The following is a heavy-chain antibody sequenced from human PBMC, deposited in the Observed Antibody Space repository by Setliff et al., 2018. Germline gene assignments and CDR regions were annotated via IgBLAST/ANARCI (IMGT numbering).Heavy chain of an antibody. Sequence: SETLSLTCAAYGGAVSGDYWTWIRQPPGKGLEYIGYINYSGSTNYNPSLKSRVTISLDTSKNQFSLNLTSVTAADTAVYYCARASSGWYSAYYYYMDVWGKGTTVTVSS. D-gene: IGHD6-19*01. CDR2: INYSGST. V-gene: IGHV4-59*08. CDR1: GGAVSGDY. CDR3: ARASSGWYSAYYYYMDV. J-gene: IGHJ6*03.